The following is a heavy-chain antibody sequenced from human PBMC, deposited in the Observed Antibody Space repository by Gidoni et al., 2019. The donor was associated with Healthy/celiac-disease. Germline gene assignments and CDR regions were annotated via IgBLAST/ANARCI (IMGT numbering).Heavy chain of an antibody. CDR1: GFNFRSYE. Sequence: EVQLVESGGGLVQPGGSLRLSCAASGFNFRSYEMNWVRQAPGKGLEWVSYISSSGSTIYYADSVKGRFTISRDNAKNSLYLQMNSLRAEDTAVYYCARDPRWLYPRYGMDVWGQGTTVTVSS. D-gene: IGHD2-21*01. CDR2: ISSSGSTI. J-gene: IGHJ6*02. V-gene: IGHV3-48*03. CDR3: ARDPRWLYPRYGMDV.